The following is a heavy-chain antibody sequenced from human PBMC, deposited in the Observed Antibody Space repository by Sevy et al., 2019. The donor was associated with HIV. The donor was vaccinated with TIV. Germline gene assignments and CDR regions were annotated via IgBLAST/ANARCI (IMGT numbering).Heavy chain of an antibody. CDR2: ISSSSSYI. D-gene: IGHD2-2*01. V-gene: IGHV3-21*01. Sequence: GGSLRLSCAASGFTFSSYSMNWVRQAPGKGLEWVSSISSSSSYIYYADSVKGQFTISRDNAKNSLYLQMNSLRAGDTAVYYCARDGGYCSSTSCPNWFDPWGQGTLVTVSS. CDR3: ARDGGYCSSTSCPNWFDP. J-gene: IGHJ5*02. CDR1: GFTFSSYS.